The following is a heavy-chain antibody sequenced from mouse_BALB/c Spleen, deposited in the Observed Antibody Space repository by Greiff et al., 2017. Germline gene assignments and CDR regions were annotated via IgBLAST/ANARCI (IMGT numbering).Heavy chain of an antibody. CDR1: GYAFTNYL. CDR3: ARPYDSYAMDY. J-gene: IGHJ4*01. Sequence: QVQLKESGAELVRPGTSVKVSCKASGYAFTNYLIEWVKQRPGQGLEWIGVINPGSGGTNYNEKFKGKATLTADKSSSTAYMQLSSLTSDDSAVYFCARPYDSYAMDYWGQGTSVTVSS. CDR2: INPGSGGT. V-gene: IGHV1-54*01. D-gene: IGHD2-4*01.